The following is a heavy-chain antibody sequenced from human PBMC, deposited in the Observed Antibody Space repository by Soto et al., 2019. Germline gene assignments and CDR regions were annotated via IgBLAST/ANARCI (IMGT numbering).Heavy chain of an antibody. V-gene: IGHV4-30-2*01. D-gene: IGHD2-2*03. CDR3: AREGNLGRWIQPRDS. Sequence: SETLSLTCAVSGGSISSGGYSWSWIRQPPGKGLEWIGYIYHSGSTYYNPSLKSRVTISVDRSKNQFSLKLSSVTAADTAVYYCAREGNLGRWIQPRDSWGQGTLVTVS. CDR2: IYHSGST. CDR1: GGSISSGGYS. J-gene: IGHJ4*02.